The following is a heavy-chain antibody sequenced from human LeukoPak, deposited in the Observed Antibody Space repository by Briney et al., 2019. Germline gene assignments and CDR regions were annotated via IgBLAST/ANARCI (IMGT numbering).Heavy chain of an antibody. D-gene: IGHD4-17*01. CDR1: GGTFSSYA. J-gene: IGHJ4*02. CDR3: ARDMGGDYTQFHFDY. V-gene: IGHV1-69*13. CDR2: IIPIFGTA. Sequence: SVKVSCKASGGTFSSYAISWVRQAPGQGLEWMGGIIPIFGTANYAQKFQGRVTITADESTSTAYMELSSLRSEDTAVYYCARDMGGDYTQFHFDYWGQGILVTVSS.